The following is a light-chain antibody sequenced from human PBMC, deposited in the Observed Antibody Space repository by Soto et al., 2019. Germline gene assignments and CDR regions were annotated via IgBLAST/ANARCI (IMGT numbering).Light chain of an antibody. CDR2: DAS. J-gene: IGKJ4*01. V-gene: IGKV3-11*01. CDR1: QSVRSD. Sequence: EIVLTQSPATLSLSPGERATLSCRASQSVRSDLAWYQQRRGQPPRILIYDASKRATGIPARFSGSGSGTDFTLTISSLEPEDFAVYYCQQRSNWPLTFGGGTKVEIK. CDR3: QQRSNWPLT.